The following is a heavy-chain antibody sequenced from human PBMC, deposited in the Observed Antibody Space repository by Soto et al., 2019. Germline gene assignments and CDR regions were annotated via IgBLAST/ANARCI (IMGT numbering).Heavy chain of an antibody. CDR2: INPSGGST. CDR1: GYTFTSYY. Sequence: QVQLVQSGAEVKKPGASVKVSCKASGYTFTSYYMHWVRQARGQGLEWMGIINPSGGSTSYAQKFQSRGTITRNTTTSTVYMELSRLRSEDTAVYYCARERSIIVVVIDAFDIWGQGTMVTVSS. J-gene: IGHJ3*02. CDR3: ARERSIIVVVIDAFDI. D-gene: IGHD3-22*01. V-gene: IGHV1-46*01.